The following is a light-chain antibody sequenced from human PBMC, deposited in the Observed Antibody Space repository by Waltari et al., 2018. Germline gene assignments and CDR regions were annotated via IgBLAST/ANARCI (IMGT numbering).Light chain of an antibody. J-gene: IGKJ2*01. Sequence: DIQLTQSPSTLSASVGDRVSITCRASQSIRNWLGWYLQKPGKAPNLLIYKASSLESGVPSRFSGSGSGTEFTLTISSLQPDDFATYYCQQYDSRYTVGQGTKLEIK. V-gene: IGKV1-5*03. CDR3: QQYDSRYT. CDR1: QSIRNW. CDR2: KAS.